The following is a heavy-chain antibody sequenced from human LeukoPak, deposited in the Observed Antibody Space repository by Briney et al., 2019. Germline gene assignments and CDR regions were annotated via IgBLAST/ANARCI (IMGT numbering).Heavy chain of an antibody. CDR1: GGSFSGYY. CDR3: AKDPQEYYGSGSYLFDY. Sequence: KPSETLSLTCAVYGGSFSGYYWSWIRQPPGKGLEWIGEINHSGSTNYNPSLKSRVTISVDTSKNQFSLKLSSVTAADTAVYYCAKDPQEYYGSGSYLFDYWGQGTLVTVSS. CDR2: INHSGST. V-gene: IGHV4-34*01. D-gene: IGHD3-10*01. J-gene: IGHJ4*02.